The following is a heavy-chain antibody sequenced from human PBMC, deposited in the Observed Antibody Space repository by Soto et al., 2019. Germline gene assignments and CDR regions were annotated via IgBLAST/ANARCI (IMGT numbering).Heavy chain of an antibody. V-gene: IGHV1-18*01. CDR1: GYTFTSYG. J-gene: IGHJ6*02. Sequence: QVQLVQSGAEVKKPGASVKVSCKASGYTFTSYGISWVRQAPGQGLEWMGWISAYNGNTNYAQKLQGRVTMTTDTSTSTGYMELRSLRSDDTAVYYCARDGYCNWPYYYGMDVWGQGTTVTVSS. CDR3: ARDGYCNWPYYYGMDV. CDR2: ISAYNGNT. D-gene: IGHD3-9*01.